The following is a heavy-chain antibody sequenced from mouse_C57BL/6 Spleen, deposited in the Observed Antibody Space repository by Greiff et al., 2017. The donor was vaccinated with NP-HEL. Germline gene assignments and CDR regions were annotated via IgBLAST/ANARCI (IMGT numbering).Heavy chain of an antibody. CDR1: GYTFTSYW. D-gene: IGHD1-1*01. V-gene: IGHV1-69*01. CDR2: IDPSDSYT. J-gene: IGHJ3*01. Sequence: VQLQQSGAELVMPGASVKLSCKASGYTFTSYWMHWVKQRPGQGLEWIGEIDPSDSYTNYNQKFKGKSTLTVDKSSSTAYMQLSSLTSEDSAVYYCASPGSSPWFAYWGQRTLVTVSA. CDR3: ASPGSSPWFAY.